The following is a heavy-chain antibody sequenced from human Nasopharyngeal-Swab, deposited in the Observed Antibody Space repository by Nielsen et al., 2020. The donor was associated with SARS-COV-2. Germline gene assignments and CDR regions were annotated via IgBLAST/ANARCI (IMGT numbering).Heavy chain of an antibody. Sequence: GESLKISCTASGFTFGDYAMSWFRQAPGKGLEWVGFIRSKAYGGTTEYAASVKGRFTISRDDSKSIAYLQMNSLKTEDTAVYYCTRDLSPLVVPAALDYYYGMDVWGQGTTVTVSS. V-gene: IGHV3-49*03. D-gene: IGHD2-2*01. CDR1: GFTFGDYA. CDR2: IRSKAYGGTT. CDR3: TRDLSPLVVPAALDYYYGMDV. J-gene: IGHJ6*02.